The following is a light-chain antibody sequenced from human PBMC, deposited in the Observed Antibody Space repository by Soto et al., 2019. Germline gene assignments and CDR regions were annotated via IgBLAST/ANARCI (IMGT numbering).Light chain of an antibody. CDR2: GAS. J-gene: IGKJ4*02. CDR3: QQYSASPT. Sequence: EIFMTQSPATLSVSPGEKVILSCRASQSVGTTLAWYPQKPGQAPRLLIRGASTSATGVPARFSGSGSVTEFTLTISSLHSEEFAIYYCQQYSASPTFGGGTTLEIK. CDR1: QSVGTT. V-gene: IGKV3-15*01.